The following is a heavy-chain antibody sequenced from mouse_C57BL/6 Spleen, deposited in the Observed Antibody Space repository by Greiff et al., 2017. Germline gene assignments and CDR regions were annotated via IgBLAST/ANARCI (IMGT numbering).Heavy chain of an antibody. J-gene: IGHJ2*01. Sequence: EVQRVESGGGLVKPGGSLKLSCAASGFTFSDYGMHWVRQAPEKGLEWVAYISSGSSTIYYADTVKGRFTISRDKAKNTRFLQMTSLRSYDTAMYDCAAGDSNSDYFDYWGQGTTLTVSS. V-gene: IGHV5-17*01. CDR3: AAGDSNSDYFDY. CDR2: ISSGSSTI. CDR1: GFTFSDYG. D-gene: IGHD2-5*01.